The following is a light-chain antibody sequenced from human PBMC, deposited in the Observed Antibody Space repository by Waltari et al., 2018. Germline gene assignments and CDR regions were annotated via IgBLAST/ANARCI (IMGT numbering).Light chain of an antibody. Sequence: QSVLTQPPSASGTPGQRVTITCSGSSSNLGPNSVNWYQQLPGTAPKLLIYGHNQRPTGVPDRFSGSKSGSSASLAISGLQSEDEADYYCAAWDDSLSGLVFGGGTKVTVL. CDR1: SSNLGPNS. CDR2: GHN. V-gene: IGLV1-44*01. CDR3: AAWDDSLSGLV. J-gene: IGLJ3*02.